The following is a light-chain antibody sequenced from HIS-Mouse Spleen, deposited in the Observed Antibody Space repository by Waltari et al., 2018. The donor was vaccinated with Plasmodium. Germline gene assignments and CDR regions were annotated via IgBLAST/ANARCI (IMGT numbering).Light chain of an antibody. CDR1: QSIGSW. CDR3: QQYNSYSGT. V-gene: IGKV1-5*03. CDR2: KAS. Sequence: DIQMTQSPSTLSASVGDRVTILCRASQSIGSWLAWYQQKPGKASKLLIYKASSLESGVPSRFSGSGSGTEFTLTISSLQPDDFATYYCQQYNSYSGTFGQGTKLEIK. J-gene: IGKJ2*01.